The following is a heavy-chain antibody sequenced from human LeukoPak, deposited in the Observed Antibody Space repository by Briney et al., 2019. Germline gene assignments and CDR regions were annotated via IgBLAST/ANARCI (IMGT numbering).Heavy chain of an antibody. Sequence: GGSLRLSCAASGFTFNSYWMSWVRQAPGKGLEWVANIKQDESEKDYVDSVKGRFTISRDNAKNSLYLQMNSLRPEDTALYYCATYSGAHHKTFDDWGQGTLVTVSS. J-gene: IGHJ4*02. D-gene: IGHD1-26*01. CDR2: IKQDESEK. CDR1: GFTFNSYW. V-gene: IGHV3-7*03. CDR3: ATYSGAHHKTFDD.